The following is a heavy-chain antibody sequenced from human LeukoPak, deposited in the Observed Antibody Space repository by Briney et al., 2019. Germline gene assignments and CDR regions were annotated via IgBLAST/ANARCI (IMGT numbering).Heavy chain of an antibody. CDR1: GGSFSGYY. J-gene: IGHJ5*02. Sequence: SETLSLTCAVYGGSFSGYYWSWIRQPPGKGLEWIGEINHSGSTNYNPSLKSRVTISVDTSKNQFSLKLSSVTAADTAVYFCASGSANWFDPWGQGTLVTVSS. CDR2: INHSGST. V-gene: IGHV4-34*01. CDR3: ASGSANWFDP.